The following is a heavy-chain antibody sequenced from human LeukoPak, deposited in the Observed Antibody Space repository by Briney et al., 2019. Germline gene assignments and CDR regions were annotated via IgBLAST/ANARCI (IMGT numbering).Heavy chain of an antibody. D-gene: IGHD3-22*01. CDR1: GFTFSDYY. CDR2: ISSSGSTI. V-gene: IGHV3-11*01. Sequence: PGGSLRLSCAASGFTFSDYYMSWIRQAPGKGLEWVSYISSSGSTIYYADSVMGRFTISRDNAKNSLYLQMNSLRAEDTAVYYCARDHVMYYYDSSGSPLDYWGQGTLVTVSS. CDR3: ARDHVMYYYDSSGSPLDY. J-gene: IGHJ4*02.